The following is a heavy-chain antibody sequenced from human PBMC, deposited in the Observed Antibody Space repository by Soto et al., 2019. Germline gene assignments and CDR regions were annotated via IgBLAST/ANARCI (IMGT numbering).Heavy chain of an antibody. V-gene: IGHV3-23*01. D-gene: IGHD3-10*01. J-gene: IGHJ6*02. CDR3: AKDLPRITMVRGSHYGMDV. CDR2: ISGSGGST. CDR1: GFTFSSYA. Sequence: PGGSLRLSCAASGFTFSSYAMSWVRQAPGKGLEWVSAISGSGGSTYYADSVKGRFTISRDNSKNTLYLQMNSLRAEDTAVYYCAKDLPRITMVRGSHYGMDVWGQGTTVTVSS.